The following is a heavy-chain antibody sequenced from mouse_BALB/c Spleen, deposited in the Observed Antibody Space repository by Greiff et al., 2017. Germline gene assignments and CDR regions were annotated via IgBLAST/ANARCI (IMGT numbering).Heavy chain of an antibody. V-gene: IGHV1-54*01. J-gene: IGHJ2*01. CDR3: ARSDAHFDY. Sequence: VKLQESGAELVRPGTSVKVSCKASGYAFTNYLIEWVKQRPGQGLEWIGVINPGSGGTNYNEKFKGKATLTADKSSSTAYMQLSSLTSDDSAVYFCARSDAHFDYWGQGTTLTVSS. CDR1: GYAFTNYL. CDR2: INPGSGGT.